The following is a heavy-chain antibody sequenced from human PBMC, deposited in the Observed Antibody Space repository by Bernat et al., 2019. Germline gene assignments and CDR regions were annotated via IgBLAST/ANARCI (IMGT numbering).Heavy chain of an antibody. J-gene: IGHJ3*02. V-gene: IGHV3-23*04. Sequence: EVQLVESGGGSVQPGGSLRLSCAASGFTFSSYAMSWVRQAPGKGLEWVSAISGNGGSTYYADSVKGRFTISRDNSKNTLYLQMNSLRAEDTAVYYCAKTLRAFNDAFDIWGQVTMFTVSS. CDR3: AKTLRAFNDAFDI. CDR1: GFTFSSYA. D-gene: IGHD3-3*02. CDR2: ISGNGGST.